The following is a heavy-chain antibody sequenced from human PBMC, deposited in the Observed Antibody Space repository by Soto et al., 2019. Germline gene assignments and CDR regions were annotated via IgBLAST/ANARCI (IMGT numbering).Heavy chain of an antibody. J-gene: IGHJ5*02. CDR3: ARDAPIGGYCSGGSCLKYSWCEP. CDR1: GDSVSSNSAA. V-gene: IGHV6-1*01. Sequence: SQTLALTCAISGDSVSSNSAAWNWIRQSPSRGLEWLGRTYYRSKWYNDYAVSVKSRITINPDTSKNQFSLQLNSVTPEDTAVYYCARDAPIGGYCSGGSCLKYSWCEPWGHGTLVIVSS. D-gene: IGHD2-15*01. CDR2: TYYRSKWYN.